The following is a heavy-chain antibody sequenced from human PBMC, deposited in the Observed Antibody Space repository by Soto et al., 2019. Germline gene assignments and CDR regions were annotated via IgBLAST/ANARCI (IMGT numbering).Heavy chain of an antibody. CDR3: ASTRRYGYNNHYYYYGMDV. D-gene: IGHD5-12*01. CDR2: ISSSSSYR. Sequence: EVQLVESGGGLVKPGGSLRLSCAASGFTFSSYNMNWVRQAPGKGLEWVSSISSSSSYRYYADSVKGRFTISRDNAKNSLYLQMNSLRAEDTAVYYCASTRRYGYNNHYYYYGMDVWGQGTTVTVSS. V-gene: IGHV3-21*01. CDR1: GFTFSSYN. J-gene: IGHJ6*02.